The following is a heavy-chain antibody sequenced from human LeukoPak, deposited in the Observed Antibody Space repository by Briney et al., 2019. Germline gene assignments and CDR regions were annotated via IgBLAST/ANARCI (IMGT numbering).Heavy chain of an antibody. J-gene: IGHJ6*03. CDR3: ARVGPADSHYYYNMDV. CDR1: GGSISSGGYY. D-gene: IGHD3-22*01. Sequence: SQTLSLTCTVSGGSISSGGYYWSWIRQHPGKGLEWIGYIYYSGSTYYNPSLKSRVTISVDTSKNQFSLKLSSVTAADTAVYYCARVGPADSHYYYNMDVWGKGTTVTVSS. CDR2: IYYSGST. V-gene: IGHV4-31*03.